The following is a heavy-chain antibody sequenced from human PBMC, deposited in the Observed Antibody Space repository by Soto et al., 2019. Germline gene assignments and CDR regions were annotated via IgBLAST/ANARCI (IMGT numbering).Heavy chain of an antibody. V-gene: IGHV4-39*01. Sequence: QLQLQESGPGLVKPSETLSLTCTVSSASISSSSYTWGWIRQPPGKGLEWIGSIYYSGTTYYNPSLNSGVTVSLDTSRNQFSLEVTSVTAADTAVYYCARLHGYCISSRGHGHYAMDVWGQGTTVTVSS. D-gene: IGHD2-2*01. CDR1: SASISSSSYT. CDR3: ARLHGYCISSRGHGHYAMDV. CDR2: IYYSGTT. J-gene: IGHJ6*02.